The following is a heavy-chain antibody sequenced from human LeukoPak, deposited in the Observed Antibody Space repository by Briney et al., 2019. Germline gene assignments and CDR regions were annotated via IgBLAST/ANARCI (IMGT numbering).Heavy chain of an antibody. Sequence: SETLSLTCTVSGDSITSGVYSWSWIRQPPGKGLEWIGYIYYSGSTYYNPSLKSRITMSLDTSKNQFSLKLNSVTAADTAVYYCARDHCGGNCYSGSYWYFDLWGRGTLVTVSS. CDR3: ARDHCGGNCYSGSYWYFDL. CDR1: GDSITSGVYS. D-gene: IGHD2-21*02. CDR2: IYYSGST. J-gene: IGHJ2*01. V-gene: IGHV4-30-4*01.